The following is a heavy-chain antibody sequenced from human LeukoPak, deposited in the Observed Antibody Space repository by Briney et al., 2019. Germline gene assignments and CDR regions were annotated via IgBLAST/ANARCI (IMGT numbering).Heavy chain of an antibody. CDR1: GGSFSGYY. V-gene: IGHV4-34*01. Sequence: SETLSLTCAVYGGSFSGYYWSWLRQPPGKGLEWIGEINHSGSTNYNPSLKSRVTISVDTSKNQFSLKLSSVTAADTAVYYCARGPRGYSYGFLRYWGQGTLVTVSS. CDR3: ARGPRGYSYGFLRY. CDR2: INHSGST. J-gene: IGHJ4*02. D-gene: IGHD5-18*01.